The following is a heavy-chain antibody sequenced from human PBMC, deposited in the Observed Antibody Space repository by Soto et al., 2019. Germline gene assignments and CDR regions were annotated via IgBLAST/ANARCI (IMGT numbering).Heavy chain of an antibody. CDR1: GGSISSGDYY. V-gene: IGHV4-30-4*01. Sequence: PSETLSLTCTVSGGSISSGDYYWSWIRQPPGKGLEWIGYIYYSGSTYYNPSLKSRVTISVDTSKNQFSLKLSSVTAADTAVYYCARMTTVTTSDYYGMDVWGQGTTVSVPS. J-gene: IGHJ6*02. CDR2: IYYSGST. CDR3: ARMTTVTTSDYYGMDV. D-gene: IGHD4-4*01.